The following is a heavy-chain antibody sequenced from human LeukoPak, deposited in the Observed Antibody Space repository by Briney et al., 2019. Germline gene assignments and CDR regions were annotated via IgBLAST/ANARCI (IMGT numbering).Heavy chain of an antibody. D-gene: IGHD3-10*01. CDR1: GGTFSSYA. CDR2: IIPIFGTA. V-gene: IGHV1-69*01. J-gene: IGHJ6*02. Sequence: SVKVSCKASGGTFSSYAISWVRQAPGQGLEWMGGIIPIFGTANYAQKFQGRVTITADESTSTAYMELSSLRSEDTAVYYCARERGSGSSYYYYYYGMDVWGQGTTVTVSS. CDR3: ARERGSGSSYYYYYYGMDV.